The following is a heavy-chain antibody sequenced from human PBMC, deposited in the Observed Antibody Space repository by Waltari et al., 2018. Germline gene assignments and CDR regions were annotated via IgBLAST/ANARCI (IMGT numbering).Heavy chain of an antibody. CDR3: ADYGDYDRAPFDH. CDR2: IYGNGDK. V-gene: IGHV2-5*01. Sequence: QITLKESGPTLVKPTQTLTLTCTFSGFSLRTGGVGVGWIRQVPGKALECLALIYGNGDKPHRPSLKSKLTITKDTSENQVVLTMTNMDPVDTGTYYCADYGDYDRAPFDHWGQGILVTVSS. J-gene: IGHJ4*02. CDR1: GFSLRTGGVG. D-gene: IGHD4-17*01.